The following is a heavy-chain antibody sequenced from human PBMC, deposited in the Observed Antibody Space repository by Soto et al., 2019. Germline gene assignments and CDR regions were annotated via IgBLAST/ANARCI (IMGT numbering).Heavy chain of an antibody. J-gene: IGHJ4*02. D-gene: IGHD6-19*01. CDR1: GFTFGTSA. CDR2: IGSKGETYAT. Sequence: VESGGGLVQPGGSLKLSCVASGFTFGTSALQWVRQAPGKGLEWLGRIGSKGETYATADAASIKGRFTISRDDSKLTAYLKMIRLESEDTDVYSCSRDDSGWIINWGRGTLVAVSS. CDR3: SRDDSGWIIN. V-gene: IGHV3-73*02.